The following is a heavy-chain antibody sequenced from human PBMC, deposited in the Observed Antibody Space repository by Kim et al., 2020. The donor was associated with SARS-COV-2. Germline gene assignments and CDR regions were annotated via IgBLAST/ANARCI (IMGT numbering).Heavy chain of an antibody. Sequence: ASVKVSCKASGYTFTSYGISWVRQAPGQGLEWMGWISAYNGNTNYAQKLQGRVTMTTDTSTSTAYMELRSLRSDDTAVYYCARDRDYDYVWGSYRDNWFDPWGQGTLVTVSS. V-gene: IGHV1-18*01. CDR3: ARDRDYDYVWGSYRDNWFDP. J-gene: IGHJ5*02. CDR2: ISAYNGNT. D-gene: IGHD3-16*01. CDR1: GYTFTSYG.